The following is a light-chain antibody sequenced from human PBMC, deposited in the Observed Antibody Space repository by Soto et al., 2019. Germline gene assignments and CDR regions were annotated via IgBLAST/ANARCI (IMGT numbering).Light chain of an antibody. V-gene: IGKV3-11*01. J-gene: IGKJ4*01. Sequence: EIVLTQSPATLSLSPGERATLSCRASQSVNTYLGWYQQRPGQAPILLIYYASNRATGIPARFSGSGSGTDFTLTISSLEPEDFAVYYCQQRSSWPLTFGGGTKVEIK. CDR2: YAS. CDR3: QQRSSWPLT. CDR1: QSVNTY.